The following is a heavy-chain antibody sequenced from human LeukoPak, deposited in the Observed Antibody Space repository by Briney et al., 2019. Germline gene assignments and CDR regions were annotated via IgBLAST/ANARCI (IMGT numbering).Heavy chain of an antibody. CDR3: AQGQQLGAEYFQH. J-gene: IGHJ1*01. CDR1: GFPFITYG. Sequence: GGSLRLSCAASGFPFITYGMHWVRQAPGKGLEWVAYIQSDGSNTDFADSVRGRFTISRDNSKTTLYLQMNSLRAEDTAVYYCAQGQQLGAEYFQHWGQGTLVTVSS. V-gene: IGHV3-30*02. CDR2: IQSDGSNT. D-gene: IGHD6-13*01.